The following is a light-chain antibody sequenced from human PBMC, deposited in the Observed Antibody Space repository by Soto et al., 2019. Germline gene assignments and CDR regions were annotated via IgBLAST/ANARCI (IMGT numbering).Light chain of an antibody. V-gene: IGKV3-15*01. J-gene: IGKJ2*01. CDR2: GAS. CDR1: QSVSSN. CDR3: QQYNNWPPYT. Sequence: EIVMTQSPATLSVSPGERATLSCRASQSVSSNLAWYQQKPGQAPRLLIYGASTSATGTPARSSGSGSGTDFTLTISSLPSEDFAVYYCQQYNNWPPYTFGQGTKLEIK.